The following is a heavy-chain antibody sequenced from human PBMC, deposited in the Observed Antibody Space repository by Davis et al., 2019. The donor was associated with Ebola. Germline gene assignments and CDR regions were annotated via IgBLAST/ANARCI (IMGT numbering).Heavy chain of an antibody. Sequence: GGSLRLSCAVPGLTFSNYWMSWVRQAPGKGPEWVAIIKQDGSEKDYVDSVKGRFTISRDNAKSSLFLHMNSLRAEDTAVYYCASGDGRGSSYDMDVWGQGTTVTVSS. CDR3: ASGDGRGSSYDMDV. D-gene: IGHD5-12*01. CDR1: GLTFSNYW. V-gene: IGHV3-7*03. CDR2: IKQDGSEK. J-gene: IGHJ6*02.